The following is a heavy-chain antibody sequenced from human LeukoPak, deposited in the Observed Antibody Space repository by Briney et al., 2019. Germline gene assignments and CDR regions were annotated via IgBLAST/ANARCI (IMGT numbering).Heavy chain of an antibody. CDR1: GFTFDDYA. CDR3: AKDSHPWVRDPYFDY. V-gene: IGHV3-9*01. J-gene: IGHJ4*02. CDR2: ISWNSGSI. D-gene: IGHD3-10*01. Sequence: PGRSLRLSCAASGFTFDDYAMHWVRQAPGKGLEWVSGISWNSGSIGYADSVKGRFTIPRDNAKNSLYLQMNSLRAEDTALYYCAKDSHPWVRDPYFDYWGQGTLVTVSS.